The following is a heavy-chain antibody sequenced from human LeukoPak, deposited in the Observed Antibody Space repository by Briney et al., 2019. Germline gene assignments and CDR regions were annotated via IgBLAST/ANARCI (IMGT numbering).Heavy chain of an antibody. V-gene: IGHV4-59*01. CDR3: ARRGYSYGQYDY. Sequence: SETLSLTCTVSGGSISSYYWSWIRQPPGKGLEWIGYIYYSGSTNYNPSLKSRVTISVDTSKNQFSLKLGSVTAADTAVYYCARRGYSYGQYDYWGQGTLVTVSS. CDR1: GGSISSYY. CDR2: IYYSGST. J-gene: IGHJ4*02. D-gene: IGHD5-18*01.